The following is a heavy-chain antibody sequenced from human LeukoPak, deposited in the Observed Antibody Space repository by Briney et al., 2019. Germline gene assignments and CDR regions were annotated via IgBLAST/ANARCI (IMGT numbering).Heavy chain of an antibody. J-gene: IGHJ4*02. CDR1: GYTFTSYD. CDR3: ARGRTVLRFLEWLRRYYFDY. CDR2: MNPNSGNT. D-gene: IGHD3-3*01. V-gene: IGHV1-8*03. Sequence: GASVKVSCKASGYTFTSYDINWVRQATGQGLEWMGWMNPNSGNTGYAQKFQGRVTITRNTSISTAYMELSSLRSEDTAVYYCARGRTVLRFLEWLRRYYFDYWGQGTLVTVSS.